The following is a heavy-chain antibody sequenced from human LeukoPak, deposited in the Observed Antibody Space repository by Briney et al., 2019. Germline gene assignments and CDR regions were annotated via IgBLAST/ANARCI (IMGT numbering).Heavy chain of an antibody. Sequence: PSETLSLTCTVSGGSISSSSYYWGWIRHPPGKGLEWIGSIYYSGSTDYNPSLKSRVTISVETSKNQFSLKLSSVTAADTAVYYCARRSRGGGDWRYWGQGTLVTVSP. CDR2: IYYSGST. CDR3: ARRSRGGGDWRY. D-gene: IGHD2-21*02. CDR1: GGSISSSSYY. V-gene: IGHV4-39*07. J-gene: IGHJ4*02.